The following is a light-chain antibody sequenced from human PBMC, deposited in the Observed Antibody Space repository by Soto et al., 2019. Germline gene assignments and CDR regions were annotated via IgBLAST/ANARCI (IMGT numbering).Light chain of an antibody. Sequence: ELVLTQSPATLSLSPGDIATLSCRASQSVGTYLAWYQHKPGQAPRLRSYDASKMATGIPARFSGSGSGTDFTLTISSLEPEDIAVYYCQQRTNWLWTFGQGAKVESK. CDR3: QQRTNWLWT. CDR2: DAS. CDR1: QSVGTY. J-gene: IGKJ1*01. V-gene: IGKV3-11*01.